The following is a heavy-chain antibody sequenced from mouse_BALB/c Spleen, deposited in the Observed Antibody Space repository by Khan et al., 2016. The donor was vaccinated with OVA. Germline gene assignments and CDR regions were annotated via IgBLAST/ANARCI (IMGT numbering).Heavy chain of an antibody. CDR2: INPSNYYT. J-gene: IGHJ3*01. CDR3: VREGAYQRSDGWFAY. V-gene: IGHV1-4*01. CDR1: GYTFTSYT. Sequence: QVQLQQPGAELARPGASVKMSCKASGYTFTSYTMHWVRQRPGQAPEWVGHINPSNYYTNYNQNFKDKATLIVDKSSSTAYMQLSSLTSEDSAVYYCVREGAYQRSDGWFAYWGQGTLVTVSA. D-gene: IGHD2-14*01.